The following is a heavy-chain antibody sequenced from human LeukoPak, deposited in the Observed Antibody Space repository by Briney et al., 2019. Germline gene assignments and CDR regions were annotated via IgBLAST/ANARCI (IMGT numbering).Heavy chain of an antibody. CDR1: GYTFTGYY. D-gene: IGHD3-9*01. Sequence: ASVKVSCKASGYTFTGYYMHWVRQAPGQGLEWMGWINPNSGGTNYAQKFQGRVTMTRDTSISTAYMELSRLRSDDTAVYYCARDRRSNFDWLLRGFDYWGQGTLVTVSS. CDR3: ARDRRSNFDWLLRGFDY. V-gene: IGHV1-2*02. J-gene: IGHJ4*02. CDR2: INPNSGGT.